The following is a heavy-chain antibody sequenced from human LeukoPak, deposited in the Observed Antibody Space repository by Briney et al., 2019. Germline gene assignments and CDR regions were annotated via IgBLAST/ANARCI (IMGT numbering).Heavy chain of an antibody. CDR2: IYYSGST. CDR3: ARVYSSGSDY. J-gene: IGHJ4*02. CDR1: GGSISSYY. D-gene: IGHD6-19*01. Sequence: SETLSLTCTVSGGSISSYYWSWIRQPPGKGREWIGYIYYSGSTNYNPSLKSRVTISVDTSKNQFSLKLSSVTAADTAVYYCARVYSSGSDYWGQGTLVTVSS. V-gene: IGHV4-59*01.